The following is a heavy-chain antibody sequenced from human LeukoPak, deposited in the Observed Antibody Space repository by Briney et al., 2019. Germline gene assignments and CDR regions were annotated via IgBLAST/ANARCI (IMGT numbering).Heavy chain of an antibody. Sequence: GGSLRLSCAASGFTFSSYSMNWVRQAPGKGLECVSYISSSGGTIYYADSVKGRFTISRDNAKDSLYLQMTSLRAEDTAVYYCAGDTYYYDTSGSYVWYFDYWGQGTQVTVSS. CDR1: GFTFSSYS. J-gene: IGHJ4*02. D-gene: IGHD3-22*01. CDR3: AGDTYYYDTSGSYVWYFDY. CDR2: ISSSGGTI. V-gene: IGHV3-48*01.